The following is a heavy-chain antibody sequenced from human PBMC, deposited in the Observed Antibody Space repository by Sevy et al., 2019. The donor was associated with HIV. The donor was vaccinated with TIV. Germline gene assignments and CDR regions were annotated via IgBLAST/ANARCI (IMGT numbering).Heavy chain of an antibody. CDR1: GFTFTTFA. CDR2: INGGNGNT. D-gene: IGHD3-3*02. V-gene: IGHV1-3*01. J-gene: IGHJ4*02. Sequence: ASVKVSWKASGFTFTTFAIHWVRQAPGRGPECMGWINGGNGNTRYSETLRGRVSITRDTSATTVFMELSSLRFEDTAVYSCARERGSIKSFDLWGQGSLVTVSS. CDR3: ARERGSIKSFDL.